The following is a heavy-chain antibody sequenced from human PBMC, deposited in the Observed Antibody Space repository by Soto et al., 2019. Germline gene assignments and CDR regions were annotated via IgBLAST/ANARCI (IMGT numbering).Heavy chain of an antibody. V-gene: IGHV1-69*13. Sequence: GASVKVSCKASGGTFSSYAISWVRQAPGQGLEWMGGIIPIFGTANYAQKFQGRVTITADESPSTAYMELSSLGSEDTAVYYCARRSVAGHDAFDIWGQGTMVTVSS. J-gene: IGHJ3*02. CDR2: IIPIFGTA. CDR1: GGTFSSYA. CDR3: ARRSVAGHDAFDI. D-gene: IGHD6-19*01.